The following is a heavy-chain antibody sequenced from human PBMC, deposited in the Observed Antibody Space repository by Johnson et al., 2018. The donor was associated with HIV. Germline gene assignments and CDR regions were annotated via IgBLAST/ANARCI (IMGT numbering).Heavy chain of an antibody. CDR3: TKDKAGGWAFDI. V-gene: IGHV3-53*01. CDR1: GFTVSSNY. CDR2: IYPDGNT. D-gene: IGHD6-19*01. Sequence: VQLVESGGGLIQPGGSLRLSCAASGFTVSSNYMTWVRQAPGKGLEWVSLIYPDGNTYYADSVKGRFTISRDNSKNTLYVQMSGLRAEDTAIYYCTKDKAGGWAFDIWGQGTMVTVSS. J-gene: IGHJ3*02.